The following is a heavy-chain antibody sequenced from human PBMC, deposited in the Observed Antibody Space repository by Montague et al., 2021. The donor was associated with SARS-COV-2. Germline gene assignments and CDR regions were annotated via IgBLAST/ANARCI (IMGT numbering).Heavy chain of an antibody. J-gene: IGHJ4*02. Sequence: SLRLSCAASGFTFSTYWMHWVRQAPGKGLVWVSRINSDGSTTNYADSVKGRFTISRDNAKNTVYPQMNSLRAEDTAVYYCGRDQCGGDTCYNNPVSHWGQGILVTVSS. V-gene: IGHV3-74*01. D-gene: IGHD2-15*01. CDR2: INSDGSTT. CDR3: GRDQCGGDTCYNNPVSH. CDR1: GFTFSTYW.